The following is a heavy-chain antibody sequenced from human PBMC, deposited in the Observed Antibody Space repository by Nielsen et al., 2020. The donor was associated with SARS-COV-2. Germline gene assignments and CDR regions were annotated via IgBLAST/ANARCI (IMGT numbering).Heavy chain of an antibody. V-gene: IGHV4-4*02. CDR2: IYHSGST. J-gene: IGHJ6*02. CDR3: AREPYYYDSSGPDYYYYGMDV. CDR1: GGSISSSNW. Sequence: SETLSLTCAVSGGSISSSNWWCWVRQPPGKGLEWFGEIYHSGSTNYNPSLKSRVTISVDKSKNQFSLKLSSVTAADTAVYYCAREPYYYDSSGPDYYYYGMDVWGQGTTVTVSS. D-gene: IGHD3-22*01.